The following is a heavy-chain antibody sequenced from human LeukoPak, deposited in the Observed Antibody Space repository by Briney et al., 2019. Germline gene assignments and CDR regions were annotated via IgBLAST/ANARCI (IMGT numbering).Heavy chain of an antibody. CDR2: INSDGSST. CDR1: GFTFSSYW. J-gene: IGHJ6*02. CDR3: ARGGVASPYRGMDV. Sequence: GSLRLSCAASGFTFSSYWMHWVRQAPGKGLVWVSRINSDGSSTSYADSVKGRFTISRDNAKNTLDLQMNSLRAEDTAVYYCARGGVASPYRGMDVWGQGTTVTVSS. D-gene: IGHD3-16*02. V-gene: IGHV3-74*01.